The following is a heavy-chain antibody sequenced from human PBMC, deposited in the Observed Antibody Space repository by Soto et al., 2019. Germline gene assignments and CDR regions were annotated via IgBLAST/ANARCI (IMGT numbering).Heavy chain of an antibody. CDR3: ANGWEDFWSGYYKKWFDP. CDR2: ISGSGGST. CDR1: GFTFSSYA. J-gene: IGHJ5*02. V-gene: IGHV3-23*01. Sequence: HPGGSLRLSCAASGFTFSSYAMSWVRQAPGKGLEWVSAISGSGGSTYYADSVKGRFTISRDNSKNTLYLQMNSLRAEDTAVYYCANGWEDFWSGYYKKWFDPWGQGTLVTVSS. D-gene: IGHD3-3*01.